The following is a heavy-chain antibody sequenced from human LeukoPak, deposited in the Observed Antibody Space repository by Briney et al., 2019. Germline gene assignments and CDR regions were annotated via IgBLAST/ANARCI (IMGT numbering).Heavy chain of an antibody. Sequence: GGSLRLSCAASGFTFSNYAMTWVRQAPGKGLEWVSVISGSGSNTDYADSVKGRFTISRDNSKNTLFFQMNSLRAEDTAVYFCVRGASSTWSDYWGQGTLVTVSS. CDR3: VRGASSTWSDY. J-gene: IGHJ4*02. CDR2: ISGSGSNT. V-gene: IGHV3-23*01. D-gene: IGHD6-13*01. CDR1: GFTFSNYA.